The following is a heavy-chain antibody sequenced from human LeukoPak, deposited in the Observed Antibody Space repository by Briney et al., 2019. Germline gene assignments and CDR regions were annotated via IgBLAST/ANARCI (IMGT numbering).Heavy chain of an antibody. CDR1: GGSISSAGNY. CDR2: IYYSGST. Sequence: SETLSLTCSVSGGSISSAGNYWTWLRHHPGRGLEWIGYIYYSGSTYYNPSLESRVTISVDTSKSQFSLKLNSVTAADTAVYYCARARQVVRYGMDVWGQGTTVTVSS. D-gene: IGHD2-15*01. CDR3: ARARQVVRYGMDV. V-gene: IGHV4-31*03. J-gene: IGHJ6*02.